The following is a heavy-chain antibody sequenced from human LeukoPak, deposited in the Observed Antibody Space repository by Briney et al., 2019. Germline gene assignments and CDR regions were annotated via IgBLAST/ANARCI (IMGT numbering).Heavy chain of an antibody. CDR1: GFTFDDYA. CDR2: ISWNSGSI. Sequence: GGSLRLSCAASGFTFDDYAMHWVRQAPGKGLEWVSGISWNSGSIGYADSVKGRFTISRDNAKNSLYLQMNSLRAEDTALYYCAKDGDYGDYVDYWGQGTLVTASS. CDR3: AKDGDYGDYVDY. V-gene: IGHV3-9*01. J-gene: IGHJ4*02. D-gene: IGHD4-17*01.